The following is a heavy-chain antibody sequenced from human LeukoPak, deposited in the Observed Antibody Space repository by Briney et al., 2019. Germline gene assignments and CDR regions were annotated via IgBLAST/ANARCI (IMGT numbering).Heavy chain of an antibody. CDR2: ISLDGNNK. CDR3: ATALKNVLLWFGEFLVY. Sequence: GGSLRLSCAASGLTFSSYAIHWVRQAPGKGLEWVAVISLDGNNKYYADSVKGRFTISRDNSKNTLYLQMNNLGPEDTAVYYCATALKNVLLWFGEFLVYWGQGTPVTVSS. V-gene: IGHV3-30-3*02. CDR1: GLTFSSYA. D-gene: IGHD3-10*01. J-gene: IGHJ4*02.